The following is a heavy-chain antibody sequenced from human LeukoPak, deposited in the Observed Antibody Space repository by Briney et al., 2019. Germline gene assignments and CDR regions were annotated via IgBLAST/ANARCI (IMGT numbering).Heavy chain of an antibody. CDR1: GFTFSNYA. CDR2: MSYDGSHQ. Sequence: PGGSLRLSCAASGFTFSNYAMHWVRQAPGKGLEWVALMSYDGSHQYYADSVKGRFTISRDNSNNTVFLQMNSLRTEDTAVYYCARQRVGYFSSWGQGTLVTVSS. V-gene: IGHV3-30*01. D-gene: IGHD2-15*01. J-gene: IGHJ4*02. CDR3: ARQRVGYFSS.